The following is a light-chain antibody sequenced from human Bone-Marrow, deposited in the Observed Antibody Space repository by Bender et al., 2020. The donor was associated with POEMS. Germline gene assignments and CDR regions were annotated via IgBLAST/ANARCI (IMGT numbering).Light chain of an antibody. Sequence: QSVLTQPASVSGSPGQSITISCTGTYSDIGAYNYVSWYQQHPGNAPKLIIFEVSKRPSWVSYRFSASKSGNTASLTISGLQPEDEADYHCNSYTSTTSYVFGTGTRVTVL. V-gene: IGLV2-14*03. CDR3: NSYTSTTSYV. CDR2: EVS. CDR1: YSDIGAYNY. J-gene: IGLJ1*01.